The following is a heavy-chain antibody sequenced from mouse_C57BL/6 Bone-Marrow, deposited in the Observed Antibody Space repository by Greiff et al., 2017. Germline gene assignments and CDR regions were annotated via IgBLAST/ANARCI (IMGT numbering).Heavy chain of an antibody. D-gene: IGHD4-1*01. J-gene: IGHJ3*01. CDR2: IYPSDSYT. Sequence: VQLQQPGAELVKPGASVKLSCKASGYTFTSYWMQWVKQRPGQGLEWIGEIYPSDSYTNYNQKFKGKATLTVDTSSSTAYMQLSSLTSGDTAVYYCAKNWGFAYWGQGTLVTVSA. CDR1: GYTFTSYW. V-gene: IGHV1-50*01. CDR3: AKNWGFAY.